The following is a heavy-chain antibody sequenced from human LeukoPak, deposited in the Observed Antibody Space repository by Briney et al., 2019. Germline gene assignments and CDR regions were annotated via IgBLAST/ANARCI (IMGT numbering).Heavy chain of an antibody. CDR1: GFRLGDYA. CDR2: ITCNSGDI. CDR3: TRDISGGYFNWFDP. V-gene: IGHV3-9*01. D-gene: IGHD2-15*01. Sequence: GRSLRLSCAASGFRLGDYAMHWVRQAPGKGLEWVSGITCNSGDIGYAESVKGRFTISRDNAKNSLHLQMNSLTSDDTALYYCTRDISGGYFNWFDPWGQGTLVFVSS. J-gene: IGHJ5*02.